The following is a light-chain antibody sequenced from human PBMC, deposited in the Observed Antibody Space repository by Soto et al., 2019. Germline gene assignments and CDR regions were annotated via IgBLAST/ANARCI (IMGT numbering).Light chain of an antibody. Sequence: QSALTQPPSASGSPGQSVTISCTGTSSDVGGYNYVYWFQQHPGKAPKLMIYEVSKWPSGVPDRFSGSESGNTASLTVSGLQAEDEADYYCSSYTGSNKGVFGGGTQLTVL. CDR1: SSDVGGYNY. CDR3: SSYTGSNKGV. V-gene: IGLV2-8*01. CDR2: EVS. J-gene: IGLJ3*02.